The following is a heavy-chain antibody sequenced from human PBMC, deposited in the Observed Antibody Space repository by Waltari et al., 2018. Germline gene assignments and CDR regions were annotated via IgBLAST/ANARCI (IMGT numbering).Heavy chain of an antibody. Sequence: QVQLQESGPGLVKPSETLSLTCTVSGGSISSYYWSWIRQPPGKGLEWIGYIYYSGVTNYNPSLKSRVTISVDTSKNQFSLKLSSVTAADTAVYYCARHEAVPFIAATIDYWGQGTLVTVSS. CDR1: GGSISSYY. J-gene: IGHJ4*02. V-gene: IGHV4-59*08. CDR2: IYYSGVT. CDR3: ARHEAVPFIAATIDY. D-gene: IGHD6-6*01.